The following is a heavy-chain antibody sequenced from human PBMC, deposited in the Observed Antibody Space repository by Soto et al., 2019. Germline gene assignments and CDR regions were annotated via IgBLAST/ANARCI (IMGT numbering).Heavy chain of an antibody. CDR1: GGSFSGYY. J-gene: IGHJ3*02. CDR2: INHSGST. D-gene: IGHD1-26*01. Sequence: SETLSLTCAVYGGSFSGYYWSWIRQPPGKGLEWIGEINHSGSTNYNPSLKSRVTISVDTSKNQFSLKLSSVTAADTAVYYCASLAGEWYRGDAFDIWGQGTMVTVSS. V-gene: IGHV4-34*01. CDR3: ASLAGEWYRGDAFDI.